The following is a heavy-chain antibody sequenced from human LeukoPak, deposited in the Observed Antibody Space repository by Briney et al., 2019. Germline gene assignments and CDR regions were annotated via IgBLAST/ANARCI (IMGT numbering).Heavy chain of an antibody. V-gene: IGHV1-46*01. Sequence: ASVKVSCKASGYSFTSYYMHWVRQAPGQGLEWMGIINPNGGSTSYAQKFRGRVTMTRYTSTSTVYMELSSLKSEDTAVYYCAREKDNSGWKNWIDPWGEGTLVTVSS. CDR1: GYSFTSYY. J-gene: IGHJ5*02. CDR2: INPNGGST. CDR3: AREKDNSGWKNWIDP. D-gene: IGHD6-19*01.